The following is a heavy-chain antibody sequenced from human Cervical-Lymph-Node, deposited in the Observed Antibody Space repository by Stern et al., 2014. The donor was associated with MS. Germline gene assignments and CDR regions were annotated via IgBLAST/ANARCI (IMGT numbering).Heavy chain of an antibody. CDR2: IYWDDDK. CDR3: AHRRTNGVSDY. V-gene: IGHV2-5*02. J-gene: IGHJ4*02. CDR1: GFSLSTSGVG. Sequence: ESGPTLVKPTQTLTLTCTFSGFSLSTSGVGVGWLRQPPGQALEWLALIYWDDDKRYSPSLKSRLTITKDTSKNQVVLTMTNMDPVDTATYYCAHRRTNGVSDYWGQGTLVTVSS. D-gene: IGHD2-8*01.